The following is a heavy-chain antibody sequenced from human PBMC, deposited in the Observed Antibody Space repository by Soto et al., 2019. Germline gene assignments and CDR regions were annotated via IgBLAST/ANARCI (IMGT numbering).Heavy chain of an antibody. CDR3: ARERSLAVAAPGF. CDR1: EYTFTRYD. V-gene: IGHV1-8*01. D-gene: IGHD6-19*01. Sequence: ASVKVSCKASEYTFTRYDINWVRQATGQGLEWMGWMNPNSGNTGYAQKFQGRFTISRDSSKNTLFVQMNSLRAEDSAIYFCARERSLAVAAPGFWGQGTLVTVS. CDR2: MNPNSGNT. J-gene: IGHJ4*02.